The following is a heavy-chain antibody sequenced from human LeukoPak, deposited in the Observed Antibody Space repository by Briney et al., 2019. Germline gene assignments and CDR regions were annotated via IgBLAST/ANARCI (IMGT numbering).Heavy chain of an antibody. J-gene: IGHJ6*02. CDR2: ISGGGEDT. CDR1: GFTFTSYA. Sequence: GGSLRLSCAASGFTFTSYAMSWIRQAPGKGLEWVSAISGGGEDTYYPDSVKGRFTISRDNSKNTLYLQMNSLRAEDTAVYSCARDQLYYDILTGIQYYYGMDVWGQGTTVTVSS. D-gene: IGHD3-9*01. V-gene: IGHV3-23*01. CDR3: ARDQLYYDILTGIQYYYGMDV.